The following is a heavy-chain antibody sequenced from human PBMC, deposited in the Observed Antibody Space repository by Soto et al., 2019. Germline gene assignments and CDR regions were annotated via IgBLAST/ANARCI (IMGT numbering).Heavy chain of an antibody. CDR2: IIPIFGTA. D-gene: IGHD6-6*01. V-gene: IGHV1-69*01. Sequence: QVQLVQSGAEVQKPGSSVKVSCKASGGTFSSYAISWVRQAPGQGLEWMGGIIPIFGTANYAQKFQGRVTITADESTSTAYMELSSLRSEDTAVYYCAVSIAARPLFYYYYGMDVWGQGTTVTVSS. J-gene: IGHJ6*02. CDR3: AVSIAARPLFYYYYGMDV. CDR1: GGTFSSYA.